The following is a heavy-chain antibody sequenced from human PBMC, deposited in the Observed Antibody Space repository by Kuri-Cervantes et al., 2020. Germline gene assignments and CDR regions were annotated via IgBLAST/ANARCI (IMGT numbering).Heavy chain of an antibody. CDR2: IIAYNGNT. J-gene: IGHJ4*02. Sequence: ASVKVSCNASGYTFTSYGIIWVRQAPGQELEWMGWIIAYNGNTNYAQKLQGRVTMTTDTSTSTAYIELRSLRSDDTAVYYCARAVATYGDYVFDYWGQGTLVTVSS. CDR3: ARAVATYGDYVFDY. D-gene: IGHD4-17*01. CDR1: GYTFTSYG. V-gene: IGHV1-18*01.